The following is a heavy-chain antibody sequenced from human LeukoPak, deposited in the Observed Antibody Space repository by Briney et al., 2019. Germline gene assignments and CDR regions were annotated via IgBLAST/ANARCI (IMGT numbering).Heavy chain of an antibody. J-gene: IGHJ4*02. V-gene: IGHV3-74*01. CDR2: INHDGSDI. CDR1: GFIFTSYV. D-gene: IGHD2-21*01. Sequence: GGSLRLSCAASGFIFTSYVMHWVRQAPGEGLVWVSRINHDGSDISYADSVKGRSTIFRDNAKNTLYLQMNSLRVDDTAAYYCVRDTYFKIDYWGQGTLVTVSS. CDR3: VRDTYFKIDY.